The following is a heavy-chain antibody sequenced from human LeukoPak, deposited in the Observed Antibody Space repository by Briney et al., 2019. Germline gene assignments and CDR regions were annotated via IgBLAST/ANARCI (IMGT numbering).Heavy chain of an antibody. V-gene: IGHV3-53*01. CDR1: GFTVSSNY. J-gene: IGHJ4*02. D-gene: IGHD7-27*01. CDR2: IYSGGST. CDR3: ALSSGDIDY. Sequence: GGSLRLSRAASGFTVSSNYMSWVRQAPGKGLEWVSVIYSGGSTYYADSVKGRFTISRDNSKNTLYLQMNSLRAEDTAVYYCALSSGDIDYWGQGTLVTVSS.